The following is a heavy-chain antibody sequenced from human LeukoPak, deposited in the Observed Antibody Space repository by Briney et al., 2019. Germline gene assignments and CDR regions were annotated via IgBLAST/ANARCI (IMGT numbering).Heavy chain of an antibody. CDR1: GFTLSSYS. J-gene: IGHJ3*02. CDR2: ISSSSSYI. D-gene: IGHD1-1*01. Sequence: GGSLRLSCAASGFTLSSYSMNWVRQAPGKGLEWVSSISSSSSYIYYADSVKGRFTISRDNAKNSLYLQMNSLRAEDTAVYYCARRGWNDGDAFDIWGQGTMVTVSS. V-gene: IGHV3-21*01. CDR3: ARRGWNDGDAFDI.